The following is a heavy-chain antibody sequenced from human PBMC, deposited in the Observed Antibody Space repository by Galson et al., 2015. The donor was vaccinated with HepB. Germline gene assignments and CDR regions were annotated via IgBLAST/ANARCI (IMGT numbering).Heavy chain of an antibody. J-gene: IGHJ6*02. Sequence: TSGSTNYNPSLKSRVTISVDTSKNQFSLKLSSVTAADTAVYYCARVGRRYDILTGYYIPDYGMDVWGQGTTVTVSS. V-gene: IGHV4-61*02. CDR2: TSGST. D-gene: IGHD3-9*01. CDR3: ARVGRRYDILTGYYIPDYGMDV.